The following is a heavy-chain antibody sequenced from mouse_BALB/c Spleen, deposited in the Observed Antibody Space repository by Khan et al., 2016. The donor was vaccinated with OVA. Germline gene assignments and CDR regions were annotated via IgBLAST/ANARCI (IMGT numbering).Heavy chain of an antibody. CDR1: SYTFSSYW. CDR2: ILPGSNST. CDR3: ARGNYYGSTSWVGY. Sequence: VQLQESGAELMKPGASVKISCKATSYTFSSYWIEWVKQRPGHGLEWIGEILPGSNSTNYNERFKGKATITADTSSNKAYMQLSSLTSEDSAIYYCARGNYYGSTSWVGYWGQGTLVTVSA. V-gene: IGHV1-9*01. J-gene: IGHJ3*01. D-gene: IGHD1-1*01.